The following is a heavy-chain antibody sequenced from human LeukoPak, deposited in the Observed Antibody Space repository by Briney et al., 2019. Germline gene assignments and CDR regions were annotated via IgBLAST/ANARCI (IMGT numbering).Heavy chain of an antibody. CDR1: GGSVSSSSYY. CDR2: IYYSGST. J-gene: IGHJ4*02. V-gene: IGHV4-39*01. Sequence: SETLSLTCTVPGGSVSSSSYYWGWIRQPPGKGLEWIGSIYYSGSTYYNPSLKSRVTISVDTSKNQFSLKLSAVTAADAAVYYCARHEFDSGSLPYFDYWGQGILVTVSS. D-gene: IGHD3-10*01. CDR3: ARHEFDSGSLPYFDY.